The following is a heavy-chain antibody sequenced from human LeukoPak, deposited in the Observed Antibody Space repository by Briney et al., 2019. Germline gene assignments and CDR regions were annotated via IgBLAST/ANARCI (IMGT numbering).Heavy chain of an antibody. Sequence: PSETLSLTCTVSGGSIISRNYYWDWIRQSPGKGLEWIGNIYYSGSTYYNPFLESRVTMSVDTSKNQFSLNLSSVTASDTAVYYCARAVFGAFDIWGQGTMVTVSS. CDR1: GGSIISRNYY. V-gene: IGHV4-39*01. CDR3: ARAVFGAFDI. D-gene: IGHD1-14*01. CDR2: IYYSGST. J-gene: IGHJ3*02.